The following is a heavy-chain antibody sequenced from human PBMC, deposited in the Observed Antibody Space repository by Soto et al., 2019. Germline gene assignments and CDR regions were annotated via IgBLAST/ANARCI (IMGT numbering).Heavy chain of an antibody. CDR1: GFTFSSYD. D-gene: IGHD3-10*01. Sequence: GESLKISCAASGFTFSSYDMHWVRQATGKGLEWVSAIGTAGDTYYPGSVKGRFTISRENAKNSLYLQMNSLRAEDTAVYYCARGMRSGQVRWGQGTLVTVSS. V-gene: IGHV3-13*01. CDR2: IGTAGDT. CDR3: ARGMRSGQVR. J-gene: IGHJ4*02.